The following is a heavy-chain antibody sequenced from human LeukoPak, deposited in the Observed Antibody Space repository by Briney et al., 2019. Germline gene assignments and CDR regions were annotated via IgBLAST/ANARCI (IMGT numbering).Heavy chain of an antibody. D-gene: IGHD5-24*01. CDR3: ARAVEMATISYFDY. CDR1: GFTFSSYS. Sequence: GGSLRLSCAASGFTFSSYSMNWVRQAPGKGLEWVSSISSSSSYIYYADSVKGRFTISRDNAKNSLYLQMNSLRAEDTAVYYCARAVEMATISYFDYWGQGTLVTVSS. CDR2: ISSSSSYI. J-gene: IGHJ4*02. V-gene: IGHV3-21*01.